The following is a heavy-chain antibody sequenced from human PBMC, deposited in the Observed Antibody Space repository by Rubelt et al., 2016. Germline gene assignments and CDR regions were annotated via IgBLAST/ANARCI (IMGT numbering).Heavy chain of an antibody. D-gene: IGHD4-17*01. V-gene: IGHV3-30*02. CDR3: SKPARLDYGSNAGYLQH. J-gene: IGHJ1*01. CDR2: IRYDGSNK. CDR1: GFTFSSYG. Sequence: VQLVESGGGVVQPGGSLRLSCAASGFTFSSYGMHWVRQAPGKGLEWVAFIRYDGSNKYYADSVEGRITISRENSQNTLYLRMNSVGSEDTAVYYWSKPARLDYGSNAGYLQHWGQGTLVTVSS.